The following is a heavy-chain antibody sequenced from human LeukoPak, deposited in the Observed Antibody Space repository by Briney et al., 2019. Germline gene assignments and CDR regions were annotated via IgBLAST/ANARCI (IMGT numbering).Heavy chain of an antibody. D-gene: IGHD3-10*01. V-gene: IGHV4-39*01. CDR2: LSYSGFT. Sequence: PSETLSLTCTVSGGSISSSSFSWGWIRQPPGKGLEWIGSLSYSGFTYNNTSLKSRVTISVDTSKNQFSLQLSSVTAADTAVYYCARHWPTGRRLDYWGQGTLVTVSS. CDR1: GGSISSSSFS. CDR3: ARHWPTGRRLDY. J-gene: IGHJ4*02.